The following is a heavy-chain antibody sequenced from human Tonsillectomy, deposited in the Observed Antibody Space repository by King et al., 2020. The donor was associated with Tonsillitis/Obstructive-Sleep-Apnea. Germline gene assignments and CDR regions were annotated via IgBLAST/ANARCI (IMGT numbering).Heavy chain of an antibody. CDR2: INHSGST. D-gene: IGHD5-18*01. Sequence: VQLQQWGAGLLKPSETLSLTCAVYGGSFSGYYWSWIRQPPGKGLEWIGEINHSGSTKYNPSLTSRVTISIYTSKNQFSLKLSSVTAADTAVYYCARQGDHSYALFAYWGQGTLVTVSS. V-gene: IGHV4-34*01. CDR3: ARQGDHSYALFAY. CDR1: GGSFSGYY. J-gene: IGHJ4*02.